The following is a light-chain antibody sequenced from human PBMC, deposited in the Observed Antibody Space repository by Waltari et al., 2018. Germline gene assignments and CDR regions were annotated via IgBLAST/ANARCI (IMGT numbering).Light chain of an antibody. CDR1: QRISSH. Sequence: EIVMTQSPPTLSVSPGERATLSCRASQRISSHLAWYQQKPGQAPRLLIYGASTRATGIPARFSGSGSGTEFTLTISSLQSEDFAVYCCHQYHDWPQTFGQGTKVELK. CDR3: HQYHDWPQT. J-gene: IGKJ1*01. CDR2: GAS. V-gene: IGKV3-15*01.